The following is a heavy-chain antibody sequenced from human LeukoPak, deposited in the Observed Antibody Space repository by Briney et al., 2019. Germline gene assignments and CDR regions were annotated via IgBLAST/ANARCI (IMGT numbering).Heavy chain of an antibody. V-gene: IGHV3-23*01. CDR3: ARDVGGSGTYFDY. CDR2: ISGSGGST. D-gene: IGHD3-10*01. J-gene: IGHJ4*02. CDR1: GFTFSSYA. Sequence: QPGGSLRLSCAASGFTFSSYAMSWVRQAPGKGLEWVSAISGSGGSTYYADSVKGRFTISRDNSKNSLYLQMNSLRAEDTAVYYCARDVGGSGTYFDYWGQGTLVTVSS.